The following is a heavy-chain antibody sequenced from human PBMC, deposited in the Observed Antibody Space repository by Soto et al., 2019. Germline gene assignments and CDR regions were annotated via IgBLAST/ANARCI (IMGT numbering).Heavy chain of an antibody. V-gene: IGHV3-30*18. CDR3: AKALYYYDSSGYAPESAY. D-gene: IGHD3-22*01. CDR2: ISYDGSNK. J-gene: IGHJ4*02. CDR1: GFTFSSYG. Sequence: GGSLRLSCAASGFTFSSYGMHWVRQAPGKGLEWVAVISYDGSNKYYADSVKGRFTISRDNSKNTLYLQMNSLRAEDTAVYYCAKALYYYDSSGYAPESAYWGKGTLVTVSS.